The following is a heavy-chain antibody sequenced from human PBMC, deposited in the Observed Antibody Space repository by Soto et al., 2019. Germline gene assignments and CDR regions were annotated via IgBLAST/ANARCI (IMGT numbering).Heavy chain of an antibody. CDR1: GFTFSSYA. V-gene: IGHV3-23*01. J-gene: IGHJ4*02. Sequence: VGSLRLSCAASGFTFSSYAMSWVRQAPGKGLEWVSAIIGGGDSTYYADAVKGRFSISRDSSKNTLYLQMNSLRAEDTALYYCAKAGGSNWDRGVDCWGQGTLVTVYS. D-gene: IGHD6-13*01. CDR3: AKAGGSNWDRGVDC. CDR2: IIGGGDST.